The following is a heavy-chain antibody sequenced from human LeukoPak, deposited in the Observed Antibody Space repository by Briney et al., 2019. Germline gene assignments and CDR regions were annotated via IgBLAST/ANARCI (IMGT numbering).Heavy chain of an antibody. CDR2: INTVGSST. D-gene: IGHD6-19*01. CDR3: ARGEYGSAWPNIDY. V-gene: IGHV3-74*01. Sequence: GGSLRVSCAASGFTFSSYWMHWVRQAPGKGLVWVSRINTVGSSTTYADSVKGRFTFSRDNAKNTLILQMNSLRTKDTAVYYCARGEYGSAWPNIDYWGQGTLVTVSS. CDR1: GFTFSSYW. J-gene: IGHJ4*02.